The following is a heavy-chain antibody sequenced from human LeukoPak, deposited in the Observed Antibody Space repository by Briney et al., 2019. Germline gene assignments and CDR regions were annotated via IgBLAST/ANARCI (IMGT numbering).Heavy chain of an antibody. D-gene: IGHD2-21*02. Sequence: ASVKVSCKASGYTFTTYGISWVRQAPGQGLQWMGWISAYNGNTNYAQKLQGRVIMTTDTSTSTAYMELRSLRSDDTAVYYCARDSIVVVTAINFDYWGQGTLVTVSS. CDR1: GYTFTTYG. J-gene: IGHJ4*02. V-gene: IGHV1-18*01. CDR2: ISAYNGNT. CDR3: ARDSIVVVTAINFDY.